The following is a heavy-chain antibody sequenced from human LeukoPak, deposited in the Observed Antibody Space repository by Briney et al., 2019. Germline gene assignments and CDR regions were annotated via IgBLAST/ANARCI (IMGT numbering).Heavy chain of an antibody. V-gene: IGHV5-10-1*01. D-gene: IGHD3-10*01. CDR2: IDPSDSYT. Sequence: GESLKISCKGFGCSFISYWITWVRQMPGKGLEWMGTIDPSDSYTDYSPSFQGHVTISADKSISTAYLQWSSPKASDTAMYYCARHGLSSDMDVWGQGTTVTVSS. CDR1: GCSFISYW. CDR3: ARHGLSSDMDV. J-gene: IGHJ6*02.